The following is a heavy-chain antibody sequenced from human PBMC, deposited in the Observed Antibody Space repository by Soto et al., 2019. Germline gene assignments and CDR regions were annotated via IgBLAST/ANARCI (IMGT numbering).Heavy chain of an antibody. CDR3: ANRYGGNYYRWYFDS. CDR1: WFSLTTSGAG. CDR2: ISWKDDK. V-gene: IGHV2-5*01. J-gene: IGHJ4*02. Sequence: QITLKESGPTLVKPTQPLTLSCTYSWFSLTTSGAGVGWIRQPPGKALGWLALISWKDDKRYNPGLESRLTITKDTSKNQVILTLTNMDPVDTATYCCANRYGGNYYRWYFDSGGKGTLGTVSS. D-gene: IGHD1-26*01.